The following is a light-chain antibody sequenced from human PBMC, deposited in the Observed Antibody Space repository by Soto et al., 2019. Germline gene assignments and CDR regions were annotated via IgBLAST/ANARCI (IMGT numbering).Light chain of an antibody. Sequence: AIRMTQSPSSFSASTGDRVTITCRASQGISSYLAWYQQKPGKAPKLLIYAASTLQSGVPSRFRGSGSGTDFTLTISCLQSEDFATYYCQQYYSYGFTFGPGTKVDIK. V-gene: IGKV1-8*01. J-gene: IGKJ3*01. CDR1: QGISSY. CDR3: QQYYSYGFT. CDR2: AAS.